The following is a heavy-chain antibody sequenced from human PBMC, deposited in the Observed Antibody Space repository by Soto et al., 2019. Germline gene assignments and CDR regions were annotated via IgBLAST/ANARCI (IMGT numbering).Heavy chain of an antibody. V-gene: IGHV6-1*01. D-gene: IGHD3-10*01. CDR3: ARDFDGAVRRAFDI. J-gene: IGHJ3*02. Sequence: SQTLSLTCAISGDSVSSKSAAWNWIRQSPSRGLEWLGRTYYRSKWYNDYAVSVKSRITFIPDTSKNLLSLQLTSVTPEDTAVYYCARDFDGAVRRAFDIWGQGTMVTVSS. CDR2: TYYRSKWYN. CDR1: GDSVSSKSAA.